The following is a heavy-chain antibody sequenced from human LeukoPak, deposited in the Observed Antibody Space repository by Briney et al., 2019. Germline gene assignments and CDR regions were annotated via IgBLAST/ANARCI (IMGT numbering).Heavy chain of an antibody. Sequence: GGSLRLSCAASGFTFSSYGMHWVRQAPGKGLEWVAFIRYDGSNKYYADSVKGRFTISRDNSKNTLYLQMNSLRAEDTAVYYCAKYRNPTFGGVIASNWFDPWGQGTLVTVSS. V-gene: IGHV3-30*02. CDR3: AKYRNPTFGGVIASNWFDP. CDR2: IRYDGSNK. J-gene: IGHJ5*02. CDR1: GFTFSSYG. D-gene: IGHD3-16*01.